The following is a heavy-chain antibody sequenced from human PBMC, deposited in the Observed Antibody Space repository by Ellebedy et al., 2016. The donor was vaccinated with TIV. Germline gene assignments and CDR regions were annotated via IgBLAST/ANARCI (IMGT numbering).Heavy chain of an antibody. CDR2: IYRGGST. CDR1: GFTVSSNY. CDR3: ARESEWEPYFDY. J-gene: IGHJ4*02. V-gene: IGHV3-66*01. Sequence: PGGSLRLSCAASGFTVSSNYMSWVRQAPGKGLEWVSVIYRGGSTYYADSVKGRLTISRDNSKNTLYLQMNSLRAEDTAVYYCARESEWEPYFDYWGQGTLVTVSS. D-gene: IGHD1-26*01.